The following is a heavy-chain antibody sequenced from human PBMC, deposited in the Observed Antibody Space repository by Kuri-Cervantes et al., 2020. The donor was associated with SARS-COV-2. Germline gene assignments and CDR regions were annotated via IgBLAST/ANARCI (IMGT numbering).Heavy chain of an antibody. J-gene: IGHJ4*02. Sequence: GGSLRLSCAASGFTFSTYAMSWVRQTPGKGLEWVSIIYSDDSTYYADSVKGRFTISRDNSKNTLYLQMNSLRAEDTAVYYCAKVIKDTAMALYYFDYWGQGTLVTVSS. D-gene: IGHD5-18*01. CDR3: AKVIKDTAMALYYFDY. CDR1: GFTFSTYA. V-gene: IGHV3-23*03. CDR2: IIYSDDST.